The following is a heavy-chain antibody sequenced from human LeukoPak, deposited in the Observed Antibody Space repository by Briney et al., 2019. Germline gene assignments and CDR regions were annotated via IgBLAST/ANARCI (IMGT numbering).Heavy chain of an antibody. CDR3: GGRRV. J-gene: IGHJ6*04. Sequence: GGSLRLSCTASGFNFRSAWMSWARQAPGKGLEWVGRVRSKSDAGTMDYAAHVEGRFIITRDDEKNMVYLDMNSLKTEDTAVYYCGGRRVWGNGTVVTVSS. D-gene: IGHD3-16*01. CDR2: VRSKSDAGTM. V-gene: IGHV3-15*01. CDR1: GFNFRSAW.